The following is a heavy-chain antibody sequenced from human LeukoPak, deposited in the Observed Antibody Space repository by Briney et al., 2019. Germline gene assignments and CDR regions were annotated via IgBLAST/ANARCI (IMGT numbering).Heavy chain of an antibody. J-gene: IGHJ4*02. V-gene: IGHV3-23*01. D-gene: IGHD4-17*01. Sequence: PGGSLRLSCAASGFTFSSYAMSWVRQAPGKGLEWVSAISGSGGSTYYADSVKGRFTISGDNSKNTLYLQMNSLRAEDTAVYYCAKYPRADGDFFDYWGQGTLVTVSS. CDR3: AKYPRADGDFFDY. CDR2: ISGSGGST. CDR1: GFTFSSYA.